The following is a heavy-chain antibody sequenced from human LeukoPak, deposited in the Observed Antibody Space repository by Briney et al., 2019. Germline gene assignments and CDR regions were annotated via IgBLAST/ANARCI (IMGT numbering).Heavy chain of an antibody. CDR3: ASQPLGLTQHLDS. CDR1: GFTFSSYA. D-gene: IGHD1-14*01. J-gene: IGHJ4*02. V-gene: IGHV3-30*04. CDR2: VSYDETNK. Sequence: PGGSLRLSCAASGFTFSSYAMHWVRQAPGKGLEWVAVVSYDETNKYYEDSVKGRFTLSRDNSKNTLYLQMSSLGPEDTAVYYCASQPLGLTQHLDSWGQGTLVTVSS.